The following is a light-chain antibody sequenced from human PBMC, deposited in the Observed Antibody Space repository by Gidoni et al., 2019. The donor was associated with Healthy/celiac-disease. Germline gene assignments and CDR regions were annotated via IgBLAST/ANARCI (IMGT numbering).Light chain of an antibody. CDR3: SSYTSRV. CDR1: SSDVGGYNY. Sequence: SALTQPASVSGSPGQSLTISCTGTSSDVGGYNYVSWYQQHPGKAPKRMIYEVSNRPSGVSNRFSGSKSGNTASLTISGLQAEDEADYYCSSYTSRVFGGGTKLTVL. CDR2: EVS. V-gene: IGLV2-14*01. J-gene: IGLJ3*02.